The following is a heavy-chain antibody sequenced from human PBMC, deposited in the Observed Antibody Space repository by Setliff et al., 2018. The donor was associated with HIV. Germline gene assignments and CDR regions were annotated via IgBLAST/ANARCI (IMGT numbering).Heavy chain of an antibody. J-gene: IGHJ1*01. V-gene: IGHV1-69*10. CDR1: GGSFNTFG. CDR2: IIPVLRVE. CDR3: ARERVQCTDDCYHFHD. D-gene: IGHD2-21*02. Sequence: SVKVSCKSSGGSFNTFGLHWVRQAPGQGLEWVGGIIPVLRVETYARSFQGRAKITADKSTNTAFMELTNLRSDDTAIYYCARERVQCTDDCYHFHDWGQGTRVTVSS.